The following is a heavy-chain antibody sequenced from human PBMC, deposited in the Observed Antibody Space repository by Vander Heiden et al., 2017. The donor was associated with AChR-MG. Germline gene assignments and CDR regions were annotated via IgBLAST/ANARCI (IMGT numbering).Heavy chain of an antibody. CDR1: GFTFSSYA. CDR2: ISYDGSNK. J-gene: IGHJ4*02. Sequence: QVQLVESGGGVVQPGRSLRPSCAASGFTFSSYAMHWVRQAPGKGLEWVAVISYDGSNKYYADSVKGRFTISRDNSKNTLYLQMNSLRAEDTAVYYCARVLLSTYYFDYWGQGTLVTVSS. V-gene: IGHV3-30-3*01. CDR3: ARVLLSTYYFDY.